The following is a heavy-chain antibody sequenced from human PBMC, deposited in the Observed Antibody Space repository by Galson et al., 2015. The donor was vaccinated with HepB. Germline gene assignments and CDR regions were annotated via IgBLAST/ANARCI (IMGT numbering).Heavy chain of an antibody. CDR3: ARVSPRDYPSHYYYGMDV. D-gene: IGHD4-17*01. CDR1: GGTFSNYA. J-gene: IGHJ6*02. V-gene: IGHV1-69*06. CDR2: ITPIFGTT. Sequence: SVTVSCKASGGTFSNYAFSWVRQAPGQGLEWMGGITPIFGTTNYAQKFQGRITITADKSTTTAYMELSSLISEDTAVYYCARVSPRDYPSHYYYGMDVWGQGTTVTVSS.